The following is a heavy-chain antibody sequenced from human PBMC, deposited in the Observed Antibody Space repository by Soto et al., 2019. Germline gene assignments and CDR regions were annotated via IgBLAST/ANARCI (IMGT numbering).Heavy chain of an antibody. Sequence: ASVKVSCKASGYTFTSYGISWVRQAPGQGLEWMGWISAYNGNTNYAQKLQGRVTTTRDTSISTAYMELSRLRSDDTAVYYCARDRTAATHQYYYGMDVWGQGTTVTVSS. CDR2: ISAYNGNT. J-gene: IGHJ6*02. CDR3: ARDRTAATHQYYYGMDV. V-gene: IGHV1-18*04. CDR1: GYTFTSYG. D-gene: IGHD2-15*01.